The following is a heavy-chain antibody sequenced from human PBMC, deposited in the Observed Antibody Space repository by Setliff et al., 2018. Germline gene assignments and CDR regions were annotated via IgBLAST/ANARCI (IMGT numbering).Heavy chain of an antibody. CDR2: IYFGGNT. J-gene: IGHJ3*02. Sequence: SETLSLTCTVPGVSISDNGYFWGWVRQPPGKGLEWIGNIYFGGNTYFNPSFKSRVTMSIDTSNSQFSLKLSSVTAADTAIYYCARDASASDGRNAFDIWGQGTMVTVSS. CDR3: ARDASASDGRNAFDI. CDR1: GVSISDNGYF. D-gene: IGHD1-26*01. V-gene: IGHV4-39*07.